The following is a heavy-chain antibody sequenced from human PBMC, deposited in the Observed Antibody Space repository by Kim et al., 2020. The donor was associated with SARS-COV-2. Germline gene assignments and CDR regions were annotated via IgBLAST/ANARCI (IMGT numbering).Heavy chain of an antibody. J-gene: IGHJ4*02. D-gene: IGHD2-2*01. CDR1: GFNFGAYA. V-gene: IGHV3-48*02. CDR3: VTDCSIYGCRGY. Sequence: GGSLRLSCAASGFNFGAYAMNWVRQAPGKGLEWLSYIPSGRSAIYYADSVKGRFTISRDNAINSLYLQLDSLRDEDTAVYYCVTDCSIYGCRGYWGQGTLVTVSS. CDR2: IPSGRSAI.